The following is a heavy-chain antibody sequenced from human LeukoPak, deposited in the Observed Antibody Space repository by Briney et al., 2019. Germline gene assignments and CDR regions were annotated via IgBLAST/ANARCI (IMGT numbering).Heavy chain of an antibody. D-gene: IGHD2-15*01. J-gene: IGHJ4*02. CDR3: AKTYCSGGSCYSILDY. V-gene: IGHV3-66*01. Sequence: GGFLRLSCAASGFTVNSNYMSWVRQAPGKGLEWVSVIYSGGSTYYTDSVKGRFTISRDNSKNTLYLQMNSLRAEDTAVYYCAKTYCSGGSCYSILDYWGQGTLVTVSS. CDR1: GFTVNSNY. CDR2: IYSGGST.